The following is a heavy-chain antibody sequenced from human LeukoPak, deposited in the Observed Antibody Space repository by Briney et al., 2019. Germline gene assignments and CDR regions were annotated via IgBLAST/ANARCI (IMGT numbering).Heavy chain of an antibody. V-gene: IGHV1-69*05. Sequence: ASVTVSCKASGGTFSSYAISWVRQAPGQGLEWMGGIIPIFGTANYAQKFQGRVTITTDESTSTAYMELSSLRSEDTAVYYCASPYYDSSGPLGYWGQGTLVTVSS. D-gene: IGHD3-22*01. J-gene: IGHJ4*02. CDR3: ASPYYDSSGPLGY. CDR2: IIPIFGTA. CDR1: GGTFSSYA.